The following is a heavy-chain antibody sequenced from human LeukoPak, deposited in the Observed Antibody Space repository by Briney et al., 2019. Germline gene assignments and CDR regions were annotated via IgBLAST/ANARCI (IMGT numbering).Heavy chain of an antibody. CDR3: AKDRGSGWHYFDY. V-gene: IGHV3-21*01. CDR1: GGSISSGGYS. J-gene: IGHJ4*02. Sequence: ETLSLTCAVSGGSISSGGYSWSWIRQPPGKGLEWVSSISSSSSYIYYADSVKGRFTISRDNSKNTLYLQMNSLRAEDTAVYYCAKDRGSGWHYFDYWGQGTLVTVSS. D-gene: IGHD6-19*01. CDR2: ISSSSSYI.